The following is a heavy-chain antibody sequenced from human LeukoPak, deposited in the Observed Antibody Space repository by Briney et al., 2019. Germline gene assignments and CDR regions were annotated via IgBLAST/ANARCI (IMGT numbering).Heavy chain of an antibody. CDR2: IKQDGSEK. CDR1: GFTFSDYY. Sequence: GGSLRLSCAASGFTFSDYYMSWIRQAPGKGLEWVANIKQDGSEKFYVDSVKGRFTISRDIAKNSLFLQMSSLRVEDTAVYFCARTYDHTGSHYYYYMDVWGKGTTVTVSS. D-gene: IGHD3-22*01. CDR3: ARTYDHTGSHYYYYMDV. V-gene: IGHV3-7*01. J-gene: IGHJ6*03.